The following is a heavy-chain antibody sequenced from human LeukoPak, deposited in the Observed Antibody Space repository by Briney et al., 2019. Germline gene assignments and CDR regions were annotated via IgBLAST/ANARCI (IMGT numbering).Heavy chain of an antibody. CDR1: GFTFSSYS. CDR2: ISSSGSTI. V-gene: IGHV3-48*04. Sequence: PGGSLRLSCAASGFTFSSYSMNWVRQAPGKGLEWVSSISSSGSTIYYADSVKGRFTISRDNAKNSLYLQMNSLRAEDTAVYYCARVYYYYMDVWGKGTTVTISS. CDR3: ARVYYYYMDV. J-gene: IGHJ6*03.